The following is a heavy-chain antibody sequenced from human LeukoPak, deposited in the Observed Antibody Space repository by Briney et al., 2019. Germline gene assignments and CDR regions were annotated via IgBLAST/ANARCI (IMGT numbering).Heavy chain of an antibody. D-gene: IGHD4-11*01. CDR1: GFTFSSYS. CDR3: ARDSLVTTKDYHYYYYMDV. J-gene: IGHJ6*03. V-gene: IGHV3-21*01. CDR2: ISSSSSYI. Sequence: GGSLRLSCAASGFTFSSYSMNWVRQAPGKGLEWVSSISSSSSYIYYADSVKGRFTISRDNAKNSLYLQMNSLRAEDTAVYYCARDSLVTTKDYHYYYYMDVWGKGTTVTVSS.